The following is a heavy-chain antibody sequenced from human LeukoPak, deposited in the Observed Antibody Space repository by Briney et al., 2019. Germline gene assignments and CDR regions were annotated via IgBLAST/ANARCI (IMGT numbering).Heavy chain of an antibody. D-gene: IGHD3-16*01. CDR3: ATQQGGSPAY. CDR1: GFTFSSYG. V-gene: IGHV3-30*03. CDR2: ISYDGSNK. Sequence: GGSLRLSCAASGFTFSSYGMHWVRQAPGKGLEWVAVISYDGSNKYYADSVKGRFTISRNNSKNTLYLQMNSLRAEDTAVYYCATQQGGSPAYWGQGTLVTVSS. J-gene: IGHJ4*02.